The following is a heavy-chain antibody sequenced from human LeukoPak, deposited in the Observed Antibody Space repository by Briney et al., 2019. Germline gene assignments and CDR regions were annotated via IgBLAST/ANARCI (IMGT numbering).Heavy chain of an antibody. V-gene: IGHV3-48*03. CDR2: ISGSGSTI. Sequence: GGALRLSCAASGFTLGSYEMSWVRQAPGKGLAWVSYISGSGSTIYYADSVKGRFTISRDNAKNSLYLQMNSLRAEDTAVYYCARRSSGWHYYFDYWGQGTLVTVSS. CDR3: ARRSSGWHYYFDY. J-gene: IGHJ4*02. D-gene: IGHD6-19*01. CDR1: GFTLGSYE.